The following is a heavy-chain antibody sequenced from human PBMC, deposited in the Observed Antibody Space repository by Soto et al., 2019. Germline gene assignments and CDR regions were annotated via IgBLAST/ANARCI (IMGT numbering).Heavy chain of an antibody. D-gene: IGHD1-26*01. CDR1: GYTFTSYA. CDR2: INAGNGKT. V-gene: IGHV1-3*01. CDR3: ARGLGLYYFDY. Sequence: QVQLVQSGAEVKKPGASVKVSCKASGYTFTSYAMHWVRQAPGQRLGWMGWINAGNGKTKYSQKSQGGVTITRDTSARTACMELSSLRSEDTAVYYCARGLGLYYFDYWGQGTLVTVSS. J-gene: IGHJ4*02.